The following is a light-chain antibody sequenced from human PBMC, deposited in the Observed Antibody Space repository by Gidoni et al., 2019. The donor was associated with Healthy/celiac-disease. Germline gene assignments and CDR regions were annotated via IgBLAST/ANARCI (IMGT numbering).Light chain of an antibody. V-gene: IGLV2-23*02. J-gene: IGLJ3*02. CDR2: AVR. Sequence: QSALTQPASVSWSPGQSITISCTGPSSDAGRYTLVSWYHQQPGKAPKLMIYAVRKRPSGVYNRFSGSKSGNTASLTISGFQAEDESDYYCCSYAGSSTLVFGGGTKLTVL. CDR3: CSYAGSSTLV. CDR1: SSDAGRYTL.